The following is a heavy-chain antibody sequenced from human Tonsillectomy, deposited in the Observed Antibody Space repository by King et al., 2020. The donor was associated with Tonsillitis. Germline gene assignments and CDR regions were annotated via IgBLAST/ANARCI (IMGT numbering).Heavy chain of an antibody. D-gene: IGHD3-10*01. J-gene: IGHJ6*02. CDR3: ARESLGPTMVRGVTGYGMDV. Sequence: VQLVESGGGVVGPGGSLRLSCAASGFTFDDYGRSWVLQAPGKGLVGVSGINGNGGGAGYEISLKGRFTISRDNAKNSVYLQMNSLRAEDTALYHCARESLGPTMVRGVTGYGMDVWGQGTTVTVSS. CDR2: INGNGGGA. V-gene: IGHV3-20*01. CDR1: GFTFDDYG.